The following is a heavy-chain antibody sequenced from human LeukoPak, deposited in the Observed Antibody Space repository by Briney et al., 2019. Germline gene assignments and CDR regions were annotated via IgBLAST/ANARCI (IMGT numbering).Heavy chain of an antibody. CDR2: INPNSGGT. CDR3: ARTMVRGVIVLDY. CDR1: GYTFTDYY. J-gene: IGHJ4*02. Sequence: ASVKVSCKASGYTFTDYYIHWVRQAPGQGLEWMGWINPNSGGTNYAQKFQGRVTMTRDTSISTAYMELSRLRSDDTAVYYCARTMVRGVIVLDYWGQGTLVTVSS. V-gene: IGHV1-2*02. D-gene: IGHD3-10*01.